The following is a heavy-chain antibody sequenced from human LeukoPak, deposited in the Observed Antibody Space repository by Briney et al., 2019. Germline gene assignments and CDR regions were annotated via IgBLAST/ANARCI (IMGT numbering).Heavy chain of an antibody. J-gene: IGHJ3*02. D-gene: IGHD3-22*01. V-gene: IGHV3-21*01. Sequence: PGGSLRLSCVASGFTFSSYTMNWVRQAPGKGLEWVSSISGSSSYIYYADSVKGRFTISRDNAENSLYLQMNSLRAEETAVYYCARDRELESSGCRDAFDIWGQGTMVTVSS. CDR2: ISGSSSYI. CDR1: GFTFSSYT. CDR3: ARDRELESSGCRDAFDI.